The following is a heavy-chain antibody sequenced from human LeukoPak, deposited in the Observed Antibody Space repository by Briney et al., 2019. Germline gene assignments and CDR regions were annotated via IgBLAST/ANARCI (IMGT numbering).Heavy chain of an antibody. V-gene: IGHV4-39*07. Sequence: MSSGTLSLTCTVSGGSISSSSYYWGWIRQPPEKGLEWIGSIYYSGSTYYNPSLKSRVTISVDTSKNQFSLKLSSVTAADTAVYYCARDSVRFGELLEHPYWGQGTLVTVSS. CDR3: ARDSVRFGELLEHPY. CDR2: IYYSGST. CDR1: GGSISSSSYY. J-gene: IGHJ4*02. D-gene: IGHD3-10*01.